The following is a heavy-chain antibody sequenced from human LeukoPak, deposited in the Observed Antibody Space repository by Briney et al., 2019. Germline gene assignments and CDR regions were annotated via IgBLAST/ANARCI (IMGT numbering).Heavy chain of an antibody. J-gene: IGHJ4*02. CDR2: ISHSGST. CDR1: GGSISSRGYY. V-gene: IGHV4-39*01. CDR3: ARQGAGGSDY. D-gene: IGHD2-8*02. Sequence: SETLSLTCTVSGGSISSRGYYWAWMRQPPGKGLEWIGSISHSGSTYYNPPLKSRVNIAADTSKNQFSLKLNSVTAADTAVHYCARQGAGGSDYWGQGTLVTVSS.